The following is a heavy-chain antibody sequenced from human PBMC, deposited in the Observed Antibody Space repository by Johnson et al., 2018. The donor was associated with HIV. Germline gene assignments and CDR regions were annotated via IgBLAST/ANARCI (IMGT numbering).Heavy chain of an antibody. J-gene: IGHJ3*02. Sequence: VQLVESGGGLVKPGGSLRLSCAASGFTFSNAWMSWVRQAPGKGLEWVGRIKSKTDGGTTDYAAPVKGRFTISRDDSKNKLYLQMNSLKTEDTAVYYCTTGASYYYDSSGYRDAFDIWGQGTMVTVSP. D-gene: IGHD3-22*01. CDR1: GFTFSNAW. CDR2: IKSKTDGGTT. V-gene: IGHV3-15*01. CDR3: TTGASYYYDSSGYRDAFDI.